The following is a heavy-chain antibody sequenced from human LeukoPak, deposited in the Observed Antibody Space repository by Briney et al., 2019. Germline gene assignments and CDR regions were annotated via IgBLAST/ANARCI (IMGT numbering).Heavy chain of an antibody. CDR1: GFTFSTYA. Sequence: PGGSLRLSCAASGFTFSTYAINWVRQAPGKGLEWVSLISDSGANKHYAASVKGRFTISRDNSKNTLSLQMNSLRPEDTAVYYCAKDVRVGGGGMDVWGQGNPVTVSS. V-gene: IGHV3-23*01. CDR2: ISDSGANK. D-gene: IGHD1-26*01. CDR3: AKDVRVGGGGMDV. J-gene: IGHJ6*02.